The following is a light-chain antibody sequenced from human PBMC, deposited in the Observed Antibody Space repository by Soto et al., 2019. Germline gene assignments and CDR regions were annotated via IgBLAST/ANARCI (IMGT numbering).Light chain of an antibody. J-gene: IGLJ2*01. CDR2: DVT. V-gene: IGLV2-14*03. CDR3: SSYTTSSTLI. Sequence: QSALTQPASVSGSPGQSITISCTGTSSDVGRYKLVSWYQQHPGKAPKLMIYDVTNRPSGVSNRFSGSKSGNTASLTICGLQAEDEADYYCSSYTTSSTLIFGGGTKLTVL. CDR1: SSDVGRYKL.